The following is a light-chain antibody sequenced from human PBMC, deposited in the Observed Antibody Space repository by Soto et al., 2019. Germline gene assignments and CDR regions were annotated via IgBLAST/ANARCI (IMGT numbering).Light chain of an antibody. J-gene: IGLJ1*01. CDR1: SSNIGSNT. CDR2: KSN. Sequence: QSVLTQSPSASGTPGQRVTISCSGSSSNIGSNTVNWYQQLPGTAPKLLIYKSNQRPSGVPDRFSGSKSGTSASLAISGLQSEDEADYYCAAWDDSLIALYVFGTGTKLTVL. V-gene: IGLV1-44*01. CDR3: AAWDDSLIALYV.